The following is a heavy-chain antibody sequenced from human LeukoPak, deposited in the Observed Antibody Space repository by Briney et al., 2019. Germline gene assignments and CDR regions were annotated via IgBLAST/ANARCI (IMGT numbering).Heavy chain of an antibody. Sequence: SETLSLTCTVSGGSISSYYWSWIRQPPGKGLEWIGYIYYSGSTNYNPSLKSRVTISVDTSKNQFPLKLSSVTAADTAVYYCARDGTDYGSGSLYMDVWGKGTTVTISS. CDR3: ARDGTDYGSGSLYMDV. CDR2: IYYSGST. V-gene: IGHV4-59*01. CDR1: GGSISSYY. D-gene: IGHD3-10*01. J-gene: IGHJ6*03.